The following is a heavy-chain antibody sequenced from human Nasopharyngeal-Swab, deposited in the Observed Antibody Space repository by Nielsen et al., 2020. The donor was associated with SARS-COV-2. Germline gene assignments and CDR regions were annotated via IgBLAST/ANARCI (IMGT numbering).Heavy chain of an antibody. CDR3: ARDQGYMDV. V-gene: IGHV3-33*01. CDR1: GFPFSSYG. CDR2: IWYDGSNK. Sequence: GESLKISCAASGFPFSSYGMHWVRQAPGKGLEWVAVIWYDGSNKYYADSVKGRFTISRDNSKNTLYLQMNSLRAEDTAVYYCARDQGYMDVWGKGTTVTVSS. J-gene: IGHJ6*03.